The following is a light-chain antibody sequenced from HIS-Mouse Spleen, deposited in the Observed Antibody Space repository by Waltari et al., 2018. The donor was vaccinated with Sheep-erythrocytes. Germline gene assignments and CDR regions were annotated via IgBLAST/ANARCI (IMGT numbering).Light chain of an antibody. J-gene: IGLJ3*02. Sequence: QSALTQPPSASGSPGQSVTISCTGTSSDVGGYNYFSWYQQHPGKAPKPMIYEVSKRPSGVPVRFSSSKSGSTASLTISWLQAEDVADYYCSSYAGSNNWVFGGGTKLTVL. CDR3: SSYAGSNNWV. CDR2: EVS. V-gene: IGLV2-8*01. CDR1: SSDVGGYNY.